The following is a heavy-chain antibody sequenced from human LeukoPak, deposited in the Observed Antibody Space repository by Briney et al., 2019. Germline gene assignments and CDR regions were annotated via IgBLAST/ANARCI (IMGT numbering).Heavy chain of an antibody. CDR1: GFTFSSYA. Sequence: TGRSLRLSCAASGFTFSSYAMHWVRQAPGKGLEWVAVISYDGSNKYYADSVKGRFTISRDNAKNSLYLQMNSLRADDTAVYYCAAISYLAFDIWGQGTMVTVSS. V-gene: IGHV3-30-3*01. CDR3: AAISYLAFDI. D-gene: IGHD2-2*02. CDR2: ISYDGSNK. J-gene: IGHJ3*02.